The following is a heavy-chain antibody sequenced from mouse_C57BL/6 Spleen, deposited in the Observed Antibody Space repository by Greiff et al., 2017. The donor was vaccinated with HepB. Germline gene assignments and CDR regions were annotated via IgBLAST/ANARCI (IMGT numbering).Heavy chain of an antibody. Sequence: QVQLKESGAELVRPGSSVKLSCKASGYTFTSYWMDWVKQRPGQGLEWIGNIYPSDSETHYDQKFKDKGTLTVDKASSTAYMQLSGLTSEDSAIYYCATYYGSSYDAMDYWGQGTSVTVSS. CDR3: ATYYGSSYDAMDY. V-gene: IGHV1-61*01. J-gene: IGHJ4*01. D-gene: IGHD1-1*01. CDR1: GYTFTSYW. CDR2: IYPSDSET.